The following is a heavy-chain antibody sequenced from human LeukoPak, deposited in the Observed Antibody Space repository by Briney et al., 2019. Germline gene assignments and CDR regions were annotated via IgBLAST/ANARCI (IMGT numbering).Heavy chain of an antibody. J-gene: IGHJ4*02. D-gene: IGHD3-22*01. Sequence: GGSLRLSCAASGITVSSNYMTWVRQAPGKGLEWVARISGSGGTTKYADSVKGRFTISRDSPKNTLYLQMNSLRAEDTAVYFCAKRGVVIRVILVGFHKEAYYFDSWGQGALVTVSS. CDR2: ISGSGGTT. V-gene: IGHV3-23*01. CDR3: AKRGVVIRVILVGFHKEAYYFDS. CDR1: GITVSSNY.